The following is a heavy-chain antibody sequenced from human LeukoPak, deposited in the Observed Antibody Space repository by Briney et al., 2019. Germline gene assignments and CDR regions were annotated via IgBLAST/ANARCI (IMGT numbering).Heavy chain of an antibody. D-gene: IGHD3-10*01. CDR2: INSDGSST. J-gene: IGHJ5*02. Sequence: GGSLRLSCAASGFTFSSYWMHWVRQAPGKGLVWVSRINSDGSSTSYADSVKGRFTISRDNAKNTLYLQMDSLRAEDTAVYYCARESVTMVRGVDSFDPWGQGTLVTVSS. CDR3: ARESVTMVRGVDSFDP. V-gene: IGHV3-74*01. CDR1: GFTFSSYW.